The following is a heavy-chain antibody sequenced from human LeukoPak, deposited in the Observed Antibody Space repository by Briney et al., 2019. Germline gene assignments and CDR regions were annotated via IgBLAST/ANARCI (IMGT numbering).Heavy chain of an antibody. D-gene: IGHD2-15*01. Sequence: ASVKVSCKASGYTFTSYYIHWVRQAPGKGPEWMGIINPTGGTTHYAQKFQGRVTMTRDTATSTVYIELSSLRSDDTAVYYCARVADYCSGGSCYDFWGQGTRVTVSS. J-gene: IGHJ4*02. CDR1: GYTFTSYY. CDR2: INPTGGTT. CDR3: ARVADYCSGGSCYDF. V-gene: IGHV1-46*01.